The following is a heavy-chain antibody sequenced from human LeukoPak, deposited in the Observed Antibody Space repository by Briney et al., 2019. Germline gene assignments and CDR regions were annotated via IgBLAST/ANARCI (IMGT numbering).Heavy chain of an antibody. CDR3: ARQYSPIDY. CDR2: IYYSGNT. J-gene: IGHJ4*02. V-gene: IGHV4-59*08. D-gene: IGHD2-21*01. CDR1: GGSISSYY. Sequence: PSETLPLTCTVSGGSISSYYWSWIRQPPGKGLEWIGYIYYSGNTNYNPSLKSRVTISVDTSKNHFSLKLSSVTAADTAVYYCARQYSPIDYWGQGTLVTVSS.